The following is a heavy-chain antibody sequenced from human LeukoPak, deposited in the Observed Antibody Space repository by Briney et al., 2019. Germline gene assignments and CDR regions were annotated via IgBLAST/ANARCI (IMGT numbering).Heavy chain of an antibody. J-gene: IGHJ6*04. D-gene: IGHD2-2*01. V-gene: IGHV4-34*01. Sequence: PETLSLTCAVYGGSFSGYYWSWLRQPPGKGLEWIGEINHSGSTNYNPSLKSRVTISVDTSKNQFSLKLSSVTAADTAVYYCARGITEVVVPAAPYYYYGMDVWGKGTTVTVSS. CDR2: INHSGST. CDR1: GGSFSGYY. CDR3: ARGITEVVVPAAPYYYYGMDV.